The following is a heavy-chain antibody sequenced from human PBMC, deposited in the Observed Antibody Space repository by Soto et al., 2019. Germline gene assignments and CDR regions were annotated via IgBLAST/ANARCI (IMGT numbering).Heavy chain of an antibody. CDR2: IIPIFGTA. CDR1: GGTFSSYA. J-gene: IGHJ4*02. D-gene: IGHD5-12*01. V-gene: IGHV1-69*13. Sequence: ASVKVSCKASGGTFSSYAISWVRQAPGQGLEWMGGIIPIFGTANYAQKFQGRVTITADESTSTAYMELSSLRSEDTAVYYCARARRAVATTWDDYWGQGTLVTVSS. CDR3: ARARRAVATTWDDY.